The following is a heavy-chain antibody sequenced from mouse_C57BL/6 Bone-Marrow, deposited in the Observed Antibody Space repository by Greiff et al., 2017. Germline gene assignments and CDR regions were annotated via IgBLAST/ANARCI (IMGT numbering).Heavy chain of an antibody. CDR2: IYPGSGNT. CDR3: ARWASMDY. CDR1: GYTFTDYY. J-gene: IGHJ4*01. Sequence: QVQLKQSGAELVRPGASVKLSCKASGYTFTDYYINWVKQRPGQGLEWIARIYPGSGNTYYNEKFKGKATLTAEKSSSTAHMQLSSLTSEDSAVYFCARWASMDYWGQGTSVTVSA. V-gene: IGHV1-76*01.